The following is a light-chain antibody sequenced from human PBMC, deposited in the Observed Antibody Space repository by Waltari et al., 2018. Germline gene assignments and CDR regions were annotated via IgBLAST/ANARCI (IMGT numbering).Light chain of an antibody. CDR2: GTN. J-gene: IGLJ2*01. V-gene: IGLV3-19*01. Sequence: SSDLTQDPAVSVALGQTVRITCHGDILRTYYGNWCRQKPGQPPELVIYGTNHRPSGIPDRFSSSSAGNTASLIITGAQAEDEADYYCSSRELSGHVVCGGGTRLTVL. CDR3: SSRELSGHVV. CDR1: ILRTYY.